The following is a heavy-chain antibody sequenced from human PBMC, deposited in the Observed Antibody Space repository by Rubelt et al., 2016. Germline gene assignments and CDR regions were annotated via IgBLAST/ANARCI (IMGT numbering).Heavy chain of an antibody. J-gene: IGHJ4*02. V-gene: IGHV4-34*01. Sequence: QVQLQQWGAGLLKPSETLSLTSAVYGGSFSGYYWSWIRQPPGKGLEWIGEITHSGNTNYNPSLKSRVTISVDTSKNQFFLKRTSVTAADTAVYDWARDLRVRGVTGVCDYWGQGTLVTVSS. CDR1: GGSFSGYY. CDR3: ARDLRVRGVTGVCDY. D-gene: IGHD3-10*01. CDR2: ITHSGNT.